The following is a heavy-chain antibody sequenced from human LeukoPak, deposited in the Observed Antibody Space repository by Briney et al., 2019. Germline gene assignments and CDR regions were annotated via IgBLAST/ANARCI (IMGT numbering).Heavy chain of an antibody. CDR3: AKLEGTYYYDSSGYYSQDY. Sequence: PGGSLRLSCAASGLTFSSYAMSWVRQAPGKGLKWVSAISGSGGSTYYADSVKGRFTISRDNSKNTLYLQMNSLRAEDTAVYYCAKLEGTYYYDSSGYYSQDYWGQGTLVTVSS. J-gene: IGHJ4*02. CDR2: ISGSGGST. CDR1: GLTFSSYA. V-gene: IGHV3-23*01. D-gene: IGHD3-22*01.